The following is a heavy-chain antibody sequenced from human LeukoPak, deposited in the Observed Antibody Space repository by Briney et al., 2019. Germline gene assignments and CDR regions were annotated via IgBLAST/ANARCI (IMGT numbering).Heavy chain of an antibody. J-gene: IGHJ4*02. V-gene: IGHV3-21*01. CDR3: ARVEYSSEIDY. D-gene: IGHD6-6*01. CDR2: ISSSSSYI. CDR1: GFTFSSYS. Sequence: GGCLRLSCAASGFTFSSYSMNWVRQAPGKGLEWVSSISSSSSYIYYADSVKGRFTISRDNAKNSLYLQMNSLRAEDTAVYYCARVEYSSEIDYWGQGTLVTVSS.